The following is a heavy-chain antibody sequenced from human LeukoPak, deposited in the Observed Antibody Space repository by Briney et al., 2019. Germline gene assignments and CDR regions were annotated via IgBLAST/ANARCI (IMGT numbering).Heavy chain of an antibody. CDR3: ARDQGELLINWFDP. CDR2: IYSGGST. D-gene: IGHD1-26*01. CDR1: GFTVRSNY. Sequence: GGSLRLSCAASGFTVRSNYMSWVRQAPGKGLEWVSDIYSGGSTHYADSVKGRFTISRDNSKNTLYLQMNSLRSDDTAVYYCARDQGELLINWFDPWGQGTLVTVSS. J-gene: IGHJ5*02. V-gene: IGHV3-53*05.